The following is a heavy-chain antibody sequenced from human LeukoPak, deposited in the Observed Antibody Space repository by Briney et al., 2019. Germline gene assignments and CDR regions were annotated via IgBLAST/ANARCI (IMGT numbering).Heavy chain of an antibody. CDR1: GGSISSYY. CDR3: ARGRFCSTCHLPDY. CDR2: ISYSGST. V-gene: IGHV4-59*12. D-gene: IGHD6-13*01. Sequence: SETLSLTCTVSGGSISSYYWSWIRQPPGKGLEWIGYISYSGSTNYNPSLKSRVTILVDEYKNHFSLKLRSATAADTAVYYCARGRFCSTCHLPDYWGQGTLVIVSS. J-gene: IGHJ4*02.